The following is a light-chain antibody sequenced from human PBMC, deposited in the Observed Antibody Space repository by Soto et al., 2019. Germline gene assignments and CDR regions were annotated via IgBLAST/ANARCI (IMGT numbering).Light chain of an antibody. J-gene: IGKJ2*01. CDR3: QQRSDWPYT. Sequence: EVVLTQSPATLSLSPGERATLSCRASQSVSSYLAWYQQRPGQAPRLLIYDASNRATGIPARFSGSGSGTDFTLTISSLEPGDFAFYYCQQRSDWPYTFGQGTKLEIK. V-gene: IGKV3-11*01. CDR1: QSVSSY. CDR2: DAS.